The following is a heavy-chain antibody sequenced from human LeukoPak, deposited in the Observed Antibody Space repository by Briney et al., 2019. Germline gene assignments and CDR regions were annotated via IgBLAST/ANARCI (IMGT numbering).Heavy chain of an antibody. J-gene: IGHJ4*02. D-gene: IGHD3-22*01. V-gene: IGHV1-8*01. CDR3: ASETNYYDSSGYYL. Sequence: ASVTVSRKCSGYTFTSYDINWVRQAAGQGLEWMGLMNPNSGNTGYAQKFQGRVTMTRKTSISTAYMELSSLRSEDTAVYYCASETNYYDSSGYYLRGQGTLVTVSS. CDR1: GYTFTSYD. CDR2: MNPNSGNT.